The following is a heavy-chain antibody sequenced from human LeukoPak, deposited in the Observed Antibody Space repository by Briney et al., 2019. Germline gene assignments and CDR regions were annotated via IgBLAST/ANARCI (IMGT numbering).Heavy chain of an antibody. J-gene: IGHJ6*03. D-gene: IGHD3-22*01. CDR3: AKSYYDTVFYYYYMDV. Sequence: SETLSLTCTVSGGSISSSSYYWGWIRQPPGKGLEWIGGIYYSGNTYYNPSLKSRVTISVDTSKNQFSLKLSSVTAADTAVYYCAKSYYDTVFYYYYMDVWGKGTTVTISS. CDR1: GGSISSSSYY. V-gene: IGHV4-39*01. CDR2: IYYSGNT.